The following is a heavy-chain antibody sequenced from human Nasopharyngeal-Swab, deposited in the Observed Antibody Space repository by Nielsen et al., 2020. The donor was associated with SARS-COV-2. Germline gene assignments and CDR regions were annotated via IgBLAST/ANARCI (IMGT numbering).Heavy chain of an antibody. Sequence: GGSLRLSCAASGFTFDDYTMHWVRQAPGKGLEWVSLISWDGGSTYYADSVKGRFTISRDNSKNSLYLQMNSLRTEDTALYYCAKNGPAGYYYYMDVWGKGTTVTVSS. CDR2: ISWDGGST. V-gene: IGHV3-43*01. J-gene: IGHJ6*03. CDR1: GFTFDDYT. CDR3: AKNGPAGYYYYMDV.